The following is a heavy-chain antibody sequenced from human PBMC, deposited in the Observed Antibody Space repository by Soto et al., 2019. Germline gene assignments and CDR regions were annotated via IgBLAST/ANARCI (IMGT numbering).Heavy chain of an antibody. J-gene: IGHJ4*02. CDR1: GGSFSGYY. CDR2: INHSGST. Sequence: SETPSLTCAVYGGSFSGYYWTWIRQLPGTGLEWIGEINHSGSTNYNPSLKSRVTISVDTSKNQFSLKLTSVTAADTAVYYCARDKITGLFDYWGQGTLVTVSS. V-gene: IGHV4-34*01. D-gene: IGHD2-8*02. CDR3: ARDKITGLFDY.